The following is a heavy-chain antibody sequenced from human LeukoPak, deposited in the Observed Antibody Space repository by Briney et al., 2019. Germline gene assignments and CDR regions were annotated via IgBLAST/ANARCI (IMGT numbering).Heavy chain of an antibody. J-gene: IGHJ4*02. D-gene: IGHD3-3*01. V-gene: IGHV3-23*01. Sequence: GGSLRLSCAASGFTFSSYAMNWVRQAPGKGLEWVSTISYSGGSTYYADSVKGRFTISRDNSKNTLYLQMNSLRAEDTAVYYCAKDSAIDYDFWSGYSSGFDYWGQGTLVTVSS. CDR1: GFTFSSYA. CDR2: ISYSGGST. CDR3: AKDSAIDYDFWSGYSSGFDY.